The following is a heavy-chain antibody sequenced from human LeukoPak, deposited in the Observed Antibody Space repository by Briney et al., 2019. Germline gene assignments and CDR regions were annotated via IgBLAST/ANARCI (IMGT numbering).Heavy chain of an antibody. J-gene: IGHJ4*02. CDR1: GGSISSYY. Sequence: SETLSLTCTVSGGSISSYYWSWIRQPPGKGLEWIGYIYYSGSTNYNPSLKSRVTISVDTSKNQFSLKLSSVTAADTAVYYCARRQVMATSYFDSWGQGTLVTVSS. CDR3: ARRQVMATSYFDS. V-gene: IGHV4-59*08. D-gene: IGHD5-24*01. CDR2: IYYSGST.